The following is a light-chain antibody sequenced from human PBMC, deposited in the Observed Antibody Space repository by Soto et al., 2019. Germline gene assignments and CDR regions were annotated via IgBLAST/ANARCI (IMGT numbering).Light chain of an antibody. CDR1: SPNLGSNY. Sequence: QPVLTQPPSASGTPGRRVTTPVSETSPNLGSNYVYWYQQLPGTAPKLLIYRNNQRPSGVPARFSGSKSGTSASLAISGLRSEDEADYYCVAWDDSLSGYVFGTGTKLTVL. CDR2: RNN. CDR3: VAWDDSLSGYV. J-gene: IGLJ1*01. V-gene: IGLV1-47*01.